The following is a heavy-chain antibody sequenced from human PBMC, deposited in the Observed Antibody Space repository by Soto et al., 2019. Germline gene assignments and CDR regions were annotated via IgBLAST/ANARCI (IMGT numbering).Heavy chain of an antibody. CDR1: GYTFTSYA. CDR3: TIPAEGGYNYGY. V-gene: IGHV1-3*01. Sequence: QVQLVQSGAEVKKPGASVKVSCKASGYTFTSYAMHWVRQAPGQRLEGMGWINAGNGNRKYSQKFQGRVTITWDTSASTAYMELSSPRAEDTAVYYCTIPAEGGYNYGYWGQGTLVTVSS. J-gene: IGHJ4*02. D-gene: IGHD5-12*01. CDR2: INAGNGNR.